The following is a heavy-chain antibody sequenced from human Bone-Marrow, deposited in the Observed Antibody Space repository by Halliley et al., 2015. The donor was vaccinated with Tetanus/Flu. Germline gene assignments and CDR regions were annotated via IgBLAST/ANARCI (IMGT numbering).Heavy chain of an antibody. V-gene: IGHV3-30*18. CDR3: AKEGATVPISGFLAYDS. CDR2: VSNDGSIE. Sequence: VSNDGSIEWYADSVKGRFTVSRDTSNNTVYLQMNRPKVEDTAVYYCAKEGATVPISGFLAYDSWGPGTLVTVSS. J-gene: IGHJ4*02. D-gene: IGHD3-22*01.